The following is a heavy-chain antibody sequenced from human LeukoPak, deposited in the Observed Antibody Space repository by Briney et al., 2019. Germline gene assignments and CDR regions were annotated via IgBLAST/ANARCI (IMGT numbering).Heavy chain of an antibody. CDR3: ARDDYDSRGGAFDI. V-gene: IGHV1-69*13. CDR1: GGTFISYA. CDR2: IIPIFGTA. Sequence: SVKVSCKASGGTFISYAISWVRQAPGQGLEWVGGIIPIFGTANYAQKFQGRVTITADESTSTAYMELSSLRSEDTAVYYCARDDYDSRGGAFDIWGQGTMVTVSS. J-gene: IGHJ3*02. D-gene: IGHD3-22*01.